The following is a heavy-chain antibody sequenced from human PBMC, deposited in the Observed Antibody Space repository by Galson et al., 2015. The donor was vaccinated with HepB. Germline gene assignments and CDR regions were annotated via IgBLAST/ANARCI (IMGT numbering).Heavy chain of an antibody. V-gene: IGHV5-51*01. CDR3: ARHARGLGATGNRFDY. D-gene: IGHD1-26*01. CDR2: IYPGDSDI. Sequence: QSGAEVKKPGESLKISCQGSGYSFANYWIGWVRQKPGKGLEWMGIIYPGDSDIRDSPSFQGQVTISADKSISTAYLQWSSLKASDTAVYYCARHARGLGATGNRFDYWGQGTLVTVSS. CDR1: GYSFANYW. J-gene: IGHJ4*02.